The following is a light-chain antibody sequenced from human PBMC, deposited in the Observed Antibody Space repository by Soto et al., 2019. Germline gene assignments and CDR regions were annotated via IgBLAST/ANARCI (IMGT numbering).Light chain of an antibody. CDR2: DST. J-gene: IGKJ5*01. CDR1: QSIHTS. Sequence: EVVMTQSPATLSVSPGERATLSCRASQSIHTSLAWYQQKSGKPPRLVIYDSTLRANGVPDRFGGSGSGTEFTLTINSLEPEDFAVYYCQQRNVWPPITFGQGTRLEI. V-gene: IGKV3-11*01. CDR3: QQRNVWPPIT.